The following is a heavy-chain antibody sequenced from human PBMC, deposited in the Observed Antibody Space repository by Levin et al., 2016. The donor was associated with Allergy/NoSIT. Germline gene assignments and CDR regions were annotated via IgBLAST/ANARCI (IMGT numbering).Heavy chain of an antibody. CDR2: IRYDGSNK. J-gene: IGHJ3*02. V-gene: IGHV3-30*02. CDR3: AKDQGFGASGLDI. Sequence: VRQAPGKGLEWVAFIRYDGSNKYYVDSVKGRFTISRDNSKNTLYLQMNSLRAEDMAVYYCAKDQGFGASGLDIWGQGTMVTVSS. D-gene: IGHD3-10*01.